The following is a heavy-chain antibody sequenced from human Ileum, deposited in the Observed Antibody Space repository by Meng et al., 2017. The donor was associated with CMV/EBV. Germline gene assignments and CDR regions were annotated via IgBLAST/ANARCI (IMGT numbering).Heavy chain of an antibody. D-gene: IGHD3-22*01. CDR1: GFTFSSYA. V-gene: IGHV3-30*02. CDR3: AKEANYYDSSGYYGSDY. CDR2: IRFDGSNE. J-gene: IGHJ4*02. Sequence: GGSLRLSCAASGFTFSSYAMSWVRQAPGKGLEWVAFIRFDGSNEYSADSVKGRFTISRDNLKNTLYLQMNSLRVEDTAVYYCAKEANYYDSSGYYGSDYWGQGTLVTVSS.